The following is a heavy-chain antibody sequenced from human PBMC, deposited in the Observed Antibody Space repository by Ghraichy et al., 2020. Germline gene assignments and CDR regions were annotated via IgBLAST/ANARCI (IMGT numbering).Heavy chain of an antibody. Sequence: SETLSLTCTVSGGSISRSINYFWGWIRQPPGKGLESIGTIYYGGSTYYNPSLKSRVTISVDTSKNQFSLKLSAVTAADTAVYYCARIYWSGVEVGPTTVDYWGQGTLVTVSS. J-gene: IGHJ4*02. D-gene: IGHD1-26*01. CDR2: IYYGGST. CDR1: GGSISRSINYF. V-gene: IGHV4-39*07. CDR3: ARIYWSGVEVGPTTVDY.